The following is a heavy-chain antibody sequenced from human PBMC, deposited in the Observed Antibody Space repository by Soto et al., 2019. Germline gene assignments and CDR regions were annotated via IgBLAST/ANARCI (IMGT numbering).Heavy chain of an antibody. CDR3: ARLGPRVAHYYYYGMDV. Sequence: SETLSLTCTVSGGSISSSSYYWGWIRQPPGKGLEWIGSIYYSGSTYYNPSLKSRVTVSVDTSKNQFSLKLSSVTAADTAVYYCARLGPRVAHYYYYGMDVWGQGTTVPVSS. CDR1: GGSISSSSYY. CDR2: IYYSGST. J-gene: IGHJ6*02. D-gene: IGHD5-12*01. V-gene: IGHV4-39*01.